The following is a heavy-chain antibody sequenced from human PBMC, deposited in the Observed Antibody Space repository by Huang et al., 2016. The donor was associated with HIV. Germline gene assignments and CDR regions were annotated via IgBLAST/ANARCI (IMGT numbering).Heavy chain of an antibody. Sequence: EVQLVESGGGLVKPGGSLRLSCVASKFTFHSHGMNWVRQGPGKGLEWVSFMRGSGNYKQYADSLKGRFTISRDNAKNSLYLQMSSLRVEDTAVYYCAREIRSTVATVDAFDIWGQGTMVIVSS. J-gene: IGHJ3*02. CDR1: KFTFHSHG. CDR3: AREIRSTVATVDAFDI. CDR2: MRGSGNYK. V-gene: IGHV3-21*01. D-gene: IGHD4-4*01.